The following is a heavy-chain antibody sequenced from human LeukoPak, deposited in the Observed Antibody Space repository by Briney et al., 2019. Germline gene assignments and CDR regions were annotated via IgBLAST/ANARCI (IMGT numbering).Heavy chain of an antibody. CDR1: GFTFDDYA. V-gene: IGHV3-43*02. CDR2: ISGDGGST. D-gene: IGHD1-26*01. J-gene: IGHJ4*02. Sequence: PGGSLRLSCAASGFTFDDYAMPWVRQAPGKGLEWVSLISGDGGSTYYADSVKGRFTISGDNSKNSLYLQMNSLRTEDTALYYCAKEVGGSYYFDYWGQGTLVTVSS. CDR3: AKEVGGSYYFDY.